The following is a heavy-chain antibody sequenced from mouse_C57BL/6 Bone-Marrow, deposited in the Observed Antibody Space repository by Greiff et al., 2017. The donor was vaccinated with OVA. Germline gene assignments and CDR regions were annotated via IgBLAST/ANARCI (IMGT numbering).Heavy chain of an antibody. CDR1: GYTFTSYW. CDR3: ARGGGYYAMDY. Sequence: QVQLQQPGAELVKPGASVKMSCKASGYTFTSYWITWVKQRPGQGLEWIGDIYPVSGSTNSNEKFKSKATLTVDTSSSTAYMQLSSLTSEDAAVYYCARGGGYYAMDYWGQGTSVTVSS. V-gene: IGHV1-55*01. CDR2: IYPVSGST. J-gene: IGHJ4*01.